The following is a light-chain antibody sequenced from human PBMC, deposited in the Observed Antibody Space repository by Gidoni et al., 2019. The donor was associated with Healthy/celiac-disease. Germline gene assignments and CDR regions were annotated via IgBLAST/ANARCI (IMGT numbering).Light chain of an antibody. V-gene: IGKV1-5*03. CDR2: TAS. CDR3: QQYNSYPWT. CDR1: QSISSW. Sequence: IHMTQSPSTLSASVGDRVTITCRASQSISSWLDWYQQKPGKAPKLLIYTASSLESGVPSRFSGSGSGTEFTLTISSLQPDDFATYYCQQYNSYPWTFGQGTKVEIK. J-gene: IGKJ1*01.